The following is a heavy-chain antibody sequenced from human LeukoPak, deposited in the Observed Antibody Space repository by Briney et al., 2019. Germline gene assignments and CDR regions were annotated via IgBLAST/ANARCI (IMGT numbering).Heavy chain of an antibody. V-gene: IGHV1-2*02. CDR1: GYIFTGYY. CDR3: ARAEYGSGSYHPDY. D-gene: IGHD3-10*01. CDR2: INPNSGGT. Sequence: ASVKVSCKASGYIFTGYYMHWVRQAPGQGLEWVGWINPNSGGTNYAQKFQGRVTMTRDTSISTAYMELSRLRSDDTAVYYCARAEYGSGSYHPDYWGQGTLVTVSS. J-gene: IGHJ4*02.